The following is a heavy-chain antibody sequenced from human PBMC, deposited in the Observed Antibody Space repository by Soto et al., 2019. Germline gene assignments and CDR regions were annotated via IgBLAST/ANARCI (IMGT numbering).Heavy chain of an antibody. V-gene: IGHV4-31*03. D-gene: IGHD2-2*01. J-gene: IGHJ5*02. CDR3: AKLSCTSSTCYFPGWFDP. Sequence: PSETLSLTCTVSGDSISGGASFWSWIRQPPGKGLEWIANVYYSGSSYYNPSLKGRLTISVDTTKNQFSLQLKSMTAADTAVYYCAKLSCTSSTCYFPGWFDPWGQGTLVTVSS. CDR2: VYYSGSS. CDR1: GDSISGGASF.